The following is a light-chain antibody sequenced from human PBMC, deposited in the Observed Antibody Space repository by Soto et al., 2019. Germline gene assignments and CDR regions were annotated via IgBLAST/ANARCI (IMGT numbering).Light chain of an antibody. V-gene: IGKV1-39*01. CDR2: AAS. CDR3: QQSYSAPLT. CDR1: QTINSY. J-gene: IGKJ3*01. Sequence: DIQMTQSPSSLSASVGDRVTITCRASQTINSYFTWYQQKPGKAPKLLIYAASSLQSGVPSRFSGSGAGTDFTLTISSLHPEDFATYYCQQSYSAPLTFGPGTRVDLK.